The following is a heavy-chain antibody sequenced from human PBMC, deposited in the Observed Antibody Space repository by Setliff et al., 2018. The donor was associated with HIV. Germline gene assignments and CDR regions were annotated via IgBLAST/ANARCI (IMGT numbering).Heavy chain of an antibody. Sequence: GESLKISCAASRFDFNNYWVCWVRQAPGKGLEWVANIGQDGSEKNYVDSVKGRFTISRDNAKNSMDLQMNSLRAEDTAIYYCARKLRPGHGVDVWGQGTTVTVSS. D-gene: IGHD3-10*01. CDR1: RFDFNNYW. CDR3: ARKLRPGHGVDV. V-gene: IGHV3-7*01. J-gene: IGHJ6*02. CDR2: IGQDGSEK.